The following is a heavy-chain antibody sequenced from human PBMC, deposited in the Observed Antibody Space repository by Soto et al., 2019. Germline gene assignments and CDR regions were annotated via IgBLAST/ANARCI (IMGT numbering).Heavy chain of an antibody. CDR3: AREYTAWPLAYGLDV. CDR2: ISSRSDI. CDR1: GFTFSSYG. J-gene: IGHJ6*02. V-gene: IGHV3-21*01. D-gene: IGHD2-2*02. Sequence: GGSLRLSCAASGFTFSSYGMHWVRQAPGKGLEWVSSISSRSDIYYADSVKGRFTISRDNAKNSVSLQMNSLRAEDTAVYYCAREYTAWPLAYGLDVWGQGTTVTVSS.